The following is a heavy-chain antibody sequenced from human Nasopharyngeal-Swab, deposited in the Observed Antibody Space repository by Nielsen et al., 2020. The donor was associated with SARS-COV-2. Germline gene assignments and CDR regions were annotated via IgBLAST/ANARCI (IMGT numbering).Heavy chain of an antibody. CDR3: AKDLPFERIAVAGTAFDY. V-gene: IGHV3-23*01. D-gene: IGHD6-19*01. J-gene: IGHJ4*02. CDR1: GFTFSSYA. Sequence: GGSLRLSCAASGFTFSSYAMSWVRQAPGKGLEWVSAISGSGGSTCYADSVKGRFTISRDNSKNTLYLQMNSLRAEDTAVYYCAKDLPFERIAVAGTAFDYWGQGTLVTVSS. CDR2: ISGSGGST.